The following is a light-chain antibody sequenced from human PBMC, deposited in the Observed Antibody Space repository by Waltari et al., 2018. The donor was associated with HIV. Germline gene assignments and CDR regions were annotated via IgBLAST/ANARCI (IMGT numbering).Light chain of an antibody. J-gene: IGLJ3*02. CDR1: SSNIGRNY. CDR3: LSWDDSLRVWV. Sequence: QSVVTQPPSASGTPGQRVTISCSGSSSNIGRNYVYCYQQLPGTAPKLPIHRNNQRPSGVPDRFSASKSGTSASLAISGLRSEDEADYYCLSWDDSLRVWVFGGGTKVTVL. CDR2: RNN. V-gene: IGLV1-47*01.